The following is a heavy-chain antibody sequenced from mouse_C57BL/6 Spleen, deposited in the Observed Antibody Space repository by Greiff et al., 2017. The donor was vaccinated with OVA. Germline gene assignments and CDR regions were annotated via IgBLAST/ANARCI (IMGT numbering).Heavy chain of an antibody. Sequence: EVKVVDSGGGLVKPGGSLKLSCAASGFTFSDYGMHWVRQAPEKGLEWVAYISSGSSTIYYADTVKGRFTISRDNAKNTLFLQMTSLRSEDTAMYYCAIYLMGYFDYWGQGTTLTVSS. D-gene: IGHD5-5*01. CDR3: AIYLMGYFDY. J-gene: IGHJ2*01. V-gene: IGHV5-17*01. CDR2: ISSGSSTI. CDR1: GFTFSDYG.